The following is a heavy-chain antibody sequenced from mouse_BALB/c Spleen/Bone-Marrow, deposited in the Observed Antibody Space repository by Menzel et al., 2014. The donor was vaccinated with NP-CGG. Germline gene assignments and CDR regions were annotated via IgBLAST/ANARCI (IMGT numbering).Heavy chain of an antibody. Sequence: QVQLQQPGAELARPGTSVKVSCKASGYAFTNYLIEWVKQRPGQGLEWIGVINPGSRSTNYNEKFKGKATLTADKSSSTAYMQLSSLTSDDSAVYFYARRTTGVALFDYWGQGTTLPVSS. CDR2: INPGSRST. D-gene: IGHD1-1*01. CDR3: ARRTTGVALFDY. V-gene: IGHV1-54*01. CDR1: GYAFTNYL. J-gene: IGHJ2*01.